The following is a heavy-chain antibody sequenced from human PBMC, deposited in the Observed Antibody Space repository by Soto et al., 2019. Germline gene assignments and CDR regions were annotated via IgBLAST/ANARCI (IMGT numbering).Heavy chain of an antibody. CDR1: GFTFNKYA. J-gene: IGHJ4*02. Sequence: PGGSLRLSCVGSGFTFNKYALAWVRQAPGKGLECFSAIKGIGASTYEGDSAKGRFPLSRGTSNNTLYLHMTSLRAQDPAGYYCAKTPGVSTVITSCGHWGQGAPVTVAS. D-gene: IGHD3-16*01. CDR2: IKGIGAST. CDR3: AKTPGVSTVITSCGH. V-gene: IGHV3-23*01.